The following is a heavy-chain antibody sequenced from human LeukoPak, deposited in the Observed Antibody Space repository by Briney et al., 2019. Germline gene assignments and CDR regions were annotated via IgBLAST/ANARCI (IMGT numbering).Heavy chain of an antibody. Sequence: ASVKVSCKASGYTFTSYGISWVRQAPGQGLEWMGWINPNSGGTNYAQKFQGWVTMTRDTSISTAYMELSRLRSDDTAVYYCARASGYDFWSGYYSYYFDYWGQGTLVTVSS. J-gene: IGHJ4*02. D-gene: IGHD3-3*01. CDR3: ARASGYDFWSGYYSYYFDY. CDR2: INPNSGGT. V-gene: IGHV1-2*04. CDR1: GYTFTSYG.